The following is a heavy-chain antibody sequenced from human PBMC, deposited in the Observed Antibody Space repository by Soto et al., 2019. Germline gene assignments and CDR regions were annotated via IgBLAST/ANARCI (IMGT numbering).Heavy chain of an antibody. CDR2: ISFDGTKE. D-gene: IGHD2-15*01. Sequence: QLVESGGCGVQPGRSLRLSCEASEFTFSSYAMHWVRQAPGRGLEWVALISFDGTKEYYADSVKGRFIISRDNSKSMVYLQMDSLRPDDTAIYYCARPIPRWSYHYGMDVWGQGTTVIVSS. CDR1: EFTFSSYA. CDR3: ARPIPRWSYHYGMDV. J-gene: IGHJ6*02. V-gene: IGHV3-30*03.